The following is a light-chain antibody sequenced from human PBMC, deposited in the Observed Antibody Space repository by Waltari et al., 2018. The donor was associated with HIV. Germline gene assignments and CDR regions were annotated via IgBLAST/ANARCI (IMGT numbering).Light chain of an antibody. CDR2: GAS. CDR1: ESASNK. CDR3: QQYNNWPLT. J-gene: IGKJ4*01. Sequence: EIVMTQSPATLSVSPGDRATLSCRASESASNKLAWYQQKPGQAPRLLFYGASTRATGIPARFSGSGSGTEFTLTISSLQSEDFAVYYCQQYNNWPLTFGGGTKVEIK. V-gene: IGKV3-15*01.